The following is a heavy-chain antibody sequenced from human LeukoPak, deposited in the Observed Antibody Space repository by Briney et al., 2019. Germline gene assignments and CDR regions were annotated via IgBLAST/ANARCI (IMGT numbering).Heavy chain of an antibody. CDR1: GFNFSSYE. D-gene: IGHD3-22*01. V-gene: IGHV3-48*03. J-gene: IGHJ4*02. CDR2: ITSSGNTI. Sequence: GGSLRLSCAASGFNFSSYEMNWVRQAPGKGLEWVSYITSSGNTIYYADSVKGRFTISRDNAKNSLYLQMNSLRAEDTAVYYCARANYYDISGYDYWGQGTLVTVSS. CDR3: ARANYYDISGYDY.